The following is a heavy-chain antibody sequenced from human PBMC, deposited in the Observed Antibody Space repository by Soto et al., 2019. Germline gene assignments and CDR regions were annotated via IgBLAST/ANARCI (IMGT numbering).Heavy chain of an antibody. CDR3: ARGYGMYAGSFFDY. CDR2: INHSGST. Sequence: SETLSLTCAVYGGSFSGYYWSWIRQPPGKGLEWIGEINHSGSTNYNPSLKSRVTISVDTSKNQFSLKLSSVTAADTAVYYCARGYGMYAGSFFDYWGQGTLVTVSS. CDR1: GGSFSGYY. V-gene: IGHV4-34*01. J-gene: IGHJ4*02. D-gene: IGHD3-10*01.